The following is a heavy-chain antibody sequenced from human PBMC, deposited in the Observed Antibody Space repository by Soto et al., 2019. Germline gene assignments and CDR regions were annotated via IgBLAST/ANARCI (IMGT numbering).Heavy chain of an antibody. J-gene: IGHJ4*02. V-gene: IGHV4-30-4*01. Sequence: SETLSLTCTVSGGSISSGDYYWSWIRQPPGKGLEWIGYIYYSGSTYYNPSLKSRVTISVDTSKNQFSLKLSSVTAADTAVYYCARSTYYYDSSGYLPTFDYWGQGTLVTVSS. CDR3: ARSTYYYDSSGYLPTFDY. CDR1: GGSISSGDYY. CDR2: IYYSGST. D-gene: IGHD3-22*01.